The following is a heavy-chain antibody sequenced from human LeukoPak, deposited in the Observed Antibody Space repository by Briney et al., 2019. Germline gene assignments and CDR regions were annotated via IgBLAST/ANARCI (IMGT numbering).Heavy chain of an antibody. CDR2: IYYSGST. CDR3: ASNRLLLWFGEPSPGWFDP. J-gene: IGHJ5*02. V-gene: IGHV4-31*03. Sequence: SETLSLTCTVSGGSISSGGYYWSWIGQHPGKGLEWIGYIYYSGSTYYNPSLKSRVTISVDTSKNQFSLKLSSVTAADTAVYYCASNRLLLWFGEPSPGWFDPWGQGTLVTVSS. D-gene: IGHD3-10*01. CDR1: GGSISSGGYY.